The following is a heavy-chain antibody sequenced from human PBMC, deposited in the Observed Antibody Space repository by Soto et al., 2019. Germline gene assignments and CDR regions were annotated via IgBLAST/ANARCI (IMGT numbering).Heavy chain of an antibody. V-gene: IGHV5-51*01. D-gene: IGHD5-12*01. J-gene: IGHJ5*02. CDR3: ARHGLHGYGDS. CDR2: IYPGDSDT. CDR1: GYKVSTWHNFTSYW. Sequence: PGESLKISCMGSGYKVSTWHNFTSYWIAWVRQMPGEGLEWMGIIYPGDSDTRYSPSFQGQVTISADKSINSVYLQWSSLKASDTATYYCARHGLHGYGDSWGQGTLVTVSS.